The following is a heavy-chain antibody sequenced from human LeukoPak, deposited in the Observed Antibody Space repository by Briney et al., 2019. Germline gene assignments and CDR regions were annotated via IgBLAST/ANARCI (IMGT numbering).Heavy chain of an antibody. CDR3: ARGSNAWDGHHLYYMDV. CDR1: GGSISSSSYY. Sequence: SETLSLTCTVSGGSISSSSYYWTWIRQPSGKGLEWIGRIYSSGSTNYTPSLKSRVTMSIDTSKKEFSLKLTSVTAADTAVYYCARGSNAWDGHHLYYMDVWGRGTTVIISS. V-gene: IGHV4-61*02. D-gene: IGHD5-24*01. J-gene: IGHJ6*03. CDR2: IYSSGST.